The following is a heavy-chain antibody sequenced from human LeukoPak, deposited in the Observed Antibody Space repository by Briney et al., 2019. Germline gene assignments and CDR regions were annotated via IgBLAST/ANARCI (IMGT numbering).Heavy chain of an antibody. D-gene: IGHD3-22*01. CDR3: ARRLRGLIVGAFDI. CDR2: INHSGST. J-gene: IGHJ3*02. CDR1: GGSFSGYY. V-gene: IGHV4-34*01. Sequence: SETLSLTCAVYGGSFSGYYWSWIRQPPGKGLEWIGEINHSGSTNYNPSLKSRVTISVDTSKNQFSLKLSFVTAADTAVYYCARRLRGLIVGAFDIWGQGTMVTVSP.